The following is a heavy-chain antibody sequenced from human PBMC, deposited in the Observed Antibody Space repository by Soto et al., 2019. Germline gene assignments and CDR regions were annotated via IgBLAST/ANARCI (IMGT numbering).Heavy chain of an antibody. Sequence: SVKGSCKTSGFAVNVSGMHWVRQAPGQGLEWMGGLIPIYDEPYYAQKFQGRVTITADKSTTTVHLELSSLRSDDTAVYFCARVREPHIDHYGLDVWRQGTTVTVSS. CDR2: LIPIYDEP. CDR3: ARVREPHIDHYGLDV. D-gene: IGHD1-1*01. CDR1: GFAVNVSG. V-gene: IGHV1-69*06. J-gene: IGHJ6*02.